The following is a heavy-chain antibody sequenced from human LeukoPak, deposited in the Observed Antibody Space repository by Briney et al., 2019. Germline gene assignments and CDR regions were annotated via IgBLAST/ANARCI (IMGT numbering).Heavy chain of an antibody. D-gene: IGHD3-10*01. Sequence: SETLSLTCAVYGGSFSGYYWSWIRQPPGKGLEWIGEVNHSGSTNYNPSLKSRVTISVDTSKNQFSLKLSSVTAADTAVYYCARGPITMVRGVMGYWGQGTLVTVSS. CDR3: ARGPITMVRGVMGY. CDR2: VNHSGST. CDR1: GGSFSGYY. J-gene: IGHJ4*02. V-gene: IGHV4-34*01.